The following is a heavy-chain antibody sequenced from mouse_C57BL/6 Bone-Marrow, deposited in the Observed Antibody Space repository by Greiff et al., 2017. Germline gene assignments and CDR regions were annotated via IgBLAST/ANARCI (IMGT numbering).Heavy chain of an antibody. V-gene: IGHV5-9-1*02. D-gene: IGHD2-4*01. CDR3: TRDLNDYDGVVY. J-gene: IGHJ2*01. Sequence: EVKLVESGAGLVKPGGSLKLSCAASGFTFSSYAMSWVRQTPEKRLEWVAYISSGGDYIYYADTVKGRFTISRDNASNTLYLQMSSLKSENTAMYYCTRDLNDYDGVVYWGQGTTLTVSS. CDR1: GFTFSSYA. CDR2: ISSGGDYI.